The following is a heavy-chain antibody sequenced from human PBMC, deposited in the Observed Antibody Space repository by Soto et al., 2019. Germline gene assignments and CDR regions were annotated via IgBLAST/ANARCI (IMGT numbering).Heavy chain of an antibody. Sequence: QVQLQESGPGLVKPSETLSLTCTVSGGSISSYYWSWIRQPPGKGLEWIGYIYYCGSTNYNPSLKSRVTISVDTSKNQFSLKLSSVTAADTAVYYCARSPARYFPTGWFDPWGQGTLVTVSS. V-gene: IGHV4-59*01. CDR3: ARSPARYFPTGWFDP. D-gene: IGHD1-26*01. CDR2: IYYCGST. J-gene: IGHJ5*02. CDR1: GGSISSYY.